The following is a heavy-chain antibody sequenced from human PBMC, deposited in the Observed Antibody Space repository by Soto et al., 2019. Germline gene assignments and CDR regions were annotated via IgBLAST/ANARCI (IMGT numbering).Heavy chain of an antibody. CDR3: ARGGGSGYFDP. CDR1: GYTFTSYA. J-gene: IGHJ5*02. Sequence: QVQLVQSGAEVKKPGASVKVSCKASGYTFTSYAMHWVRQAPGQRLEWMGWINAGNGNTKYSQKFQGRVTITRDTSASTANMELSILRSEDTAVYYCARGGGSGYFDPWGQGTLVTVSS. D-gene: IGHD3-22*01. V-gene: IGHV1-3*01. CDR2: INAGNGNT.